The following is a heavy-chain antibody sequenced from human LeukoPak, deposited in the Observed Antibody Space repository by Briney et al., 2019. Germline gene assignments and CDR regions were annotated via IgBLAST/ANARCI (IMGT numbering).Heavy chain of an antibody. D-gene: IGHD1-26*01. CDR1: GFNFDTSW. CDR2: INSDGSST. CDR3: ARDRSYYGYFDS. Sequence: GGSLRLSCAGSGFNFDTSWMHWVRQGPGEGLVWVSRINSDGSSTTYADSVKGRFTISRDNAKNTLYLQMNSLRAEDTAVYYCARDRSYYGYFDSWGQGTLVTVSS. J-gene: IGHJ4*02. V-gene: IGHV3-74*01.